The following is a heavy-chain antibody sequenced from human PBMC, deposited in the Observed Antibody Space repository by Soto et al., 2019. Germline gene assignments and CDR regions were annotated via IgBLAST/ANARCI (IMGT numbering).Heavy chain of an antibody. CDR1: GFTFSSYD. D-gene: IGHD4-17*01. Sequence: EVQLVESGGGLVQPGGSLRLSCAASGFTFSSYDMHWVRQATGKGLELVSAIGTAGDTYYPGSVKGRFTISRENAKNSLYLQMNSLRAGDTAVYYCARANGGLYYFDYWGQGTLVTVSS. CDR3: ARANGGLYYFDY. J-gene: IGHJ4*02. V-gene: IGHV3-13*01. CDR2: IGTAGDT.